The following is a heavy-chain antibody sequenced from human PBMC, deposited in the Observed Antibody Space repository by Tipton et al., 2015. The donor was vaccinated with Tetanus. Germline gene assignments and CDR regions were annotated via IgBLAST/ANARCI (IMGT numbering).Heavy chain of an antibody. CDR3: ARDGGNYFYYGMNA. CDR1: GGSVRSGDYS. V-gene: IGHV4-61*08. CDR2: GSYSGST. Sequence: TLSLTCTVSGGSVRSGDYSWNWIRQPPGKGLEWLAYGSYSGSTNYSPSLKSRVAISMDTSKNQISLSLSSVTAADTAMYYCARDGGNYFYYGMNAWGQGAAVTVSS. J-gene: IGHJ6*02.